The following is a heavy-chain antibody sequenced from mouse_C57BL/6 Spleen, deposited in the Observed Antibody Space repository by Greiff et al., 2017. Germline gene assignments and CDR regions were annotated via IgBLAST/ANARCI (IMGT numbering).Heavy chain of an antibody. J-gene: IGHJ3*01. CDR3: ARDSPNWPWFAY. V-gene: IGHV1-82*01. CDR1: GYAFSSSW. CDR2: IYPGDGDT. Sequence: QVQLQQSGPELVKPGASVKISCKASGYAFSSSWMNWVKQRPGKGLEWIGRIYPGDGDTNYNGKVKGKATLTADKSSSTAYMQRSSLTSEDSAVYFCARDSPNWPWFAYWGQGTLVTVSA. D-gene: IGHD4-1*02.